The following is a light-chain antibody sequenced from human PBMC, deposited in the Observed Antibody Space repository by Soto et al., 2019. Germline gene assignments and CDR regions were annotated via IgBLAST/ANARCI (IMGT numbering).Light chain of an antibody. CDR3: TSYTTSSTLYV. CDR2: DVS. V-gene: IGLV2-14*03. Sequence: QSVLTQPASVSRTPGQSITISCTRTSSDVGGYNYVSWYQHHPGKAPKLMIYDVSNRPSGVSNRFSGSKSGNTASLTISGLQAEDEADYFCTSYTTSSTLYVFGTGTKLTVL. CDR1: SSDVGGYNY. J-gene: IGLJ1*01.